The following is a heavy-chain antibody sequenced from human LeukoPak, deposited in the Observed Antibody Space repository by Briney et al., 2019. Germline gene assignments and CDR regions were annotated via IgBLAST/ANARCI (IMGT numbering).Heavy chain of an antibody. V-gene: IGHV5-51*01. CDR2: IYPGNSDT. CDR1: GYSFTSYW. D-gene: IGHD1-26*01. J-gene: IGHJ4*02. CDR3: ARRVNSGNYYYFDY. Sequence: GESLKISCKGSGYSFTSYWIGWVRQMPGKGLEWMGIIYPGNSDTRYSPSFQGHVTISADSSSSTAYLQWSSLKASDTAMYYCARRVNSGNYYYFDYWGQGTLVTVSS.